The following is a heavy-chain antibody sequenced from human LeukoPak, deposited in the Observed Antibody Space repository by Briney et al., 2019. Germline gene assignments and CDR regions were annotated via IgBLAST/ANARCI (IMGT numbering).Heavy chain of an antibody. V-gene: IGHV1-69*04. J-gene: IGHJ4*02. D-gene: IGHD6-13*01. CDR2: IIPILGIA. CDR3: AATPKAAGRMSRYFDY. CDR1: GGTFSSYA. Sequence: SVKVSCKASGGTFSSYAISWVRQAPGQGLEWMGRIIPILGIANYAQKFQGRVTITADKSTSTAYMELSSLRSEDTAVYYCAATPKAAGRMSRYFDYWSQGTLVTVSS.